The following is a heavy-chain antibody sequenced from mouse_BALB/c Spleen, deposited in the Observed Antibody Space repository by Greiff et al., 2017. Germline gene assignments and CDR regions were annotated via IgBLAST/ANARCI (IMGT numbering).Heavy chain of an antibody. CDR1: GYSITSGY. Sequence: EVQLQQSGPSLVKPSQTLSLTCSVTGYSITSGYWNWIRKFPGNKLEYMGYISYSGSTYYNPSPKSRSSITRDTSKNQYYLQLNSVSTEDTATNYYARSGDYDRGAWFAYWGQGTLVTVSA. J-gene: IGHJ3*01. CDR2: ISYSGST. V-gene: IGHV3-8*02. CDR3: ARSGDYDRGAWFAY. D-gene: IGHD2-4*01.